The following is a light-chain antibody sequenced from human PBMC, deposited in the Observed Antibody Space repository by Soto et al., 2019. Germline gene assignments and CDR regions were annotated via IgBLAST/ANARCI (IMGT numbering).Light chain of an antibody. CDR3: QQRHNWPIT. V-gene: IGKV3-15*01. CDR1: QSVSSN. CDR2: GAS. J-gene: IGKJ5*01. Sequence: EIVMTQSPATVSVSPGERATLSCRASQSVSSNLAWYQQKPGQAPRLLIYGASTRATGIPARFSGSGSGTDFTLTISGLDPADLGVYYCQQRHNWPITFGQGTRLEIK.